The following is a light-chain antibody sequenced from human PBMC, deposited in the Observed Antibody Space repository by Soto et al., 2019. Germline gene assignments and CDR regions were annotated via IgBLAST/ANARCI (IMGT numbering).Light chain of an antibody. V-gene: IGLV1-44*01. CDR3: AVWDDSLRAWV. CDR1: SSNIGSYT. J-gene: IGLJ3*02. CDR2: SNN. Sequence: QSVLTQPPSASETPGQRVTISCSGSSSNIGSYTVNWYQQVPGTAPKVLIYSNNQRPSGVPDRFSGSKSGTSASLAISGLQSEDEADYYCAVWDDSLRAWVFGGGTKLTVL.